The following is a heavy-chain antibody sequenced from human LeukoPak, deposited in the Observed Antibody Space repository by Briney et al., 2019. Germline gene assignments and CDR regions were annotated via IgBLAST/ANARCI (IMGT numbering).Heavy chain of an antibody. V-gene: IGHV4-34*01. CDR2: INHSGST. CDR1: GGSFSGYY. J-gene: IGHJ3*02. D-gene: IGHD3-9*01. Sequence: KPSETLSLTCAVYGGSFSGYYGSWIRQPPGKGLEWIGEINHSGSTNYNPSLKSRVTISVDTSKNQFSLKLSSVTAADTAVYYCARGLNDILTGYLHAFDIWGQGTMVTVSS. CDR3: ARGLNDILTGYLHAFDI.